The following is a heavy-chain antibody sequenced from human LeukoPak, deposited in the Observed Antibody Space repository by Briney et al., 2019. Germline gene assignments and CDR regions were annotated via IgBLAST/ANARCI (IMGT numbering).Heavy chain of an antibody. Sequence: SETLSLTCTVSGGSISSDDYYWSWIRQPPGKGLEWIGYIYYSGSTYYNPSLKSRVTISVDTSKNQFSLKLSSVTAADTAVYYCARAGGYDPTYFDYWGQGTLVRVSS. J-gene: IGHJ4*02. CDR2: IYYSGST. CDR1: GGSISSDDYY. D-gene: IGHD5-12*01. CDR3: ARAGGYDPTYFDY. V-gene: IGHV4-30-4*01.